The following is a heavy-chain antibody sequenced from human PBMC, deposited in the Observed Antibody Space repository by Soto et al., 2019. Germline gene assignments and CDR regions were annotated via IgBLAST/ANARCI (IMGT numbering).Heavy chain of an antibody. D-gene: IGHD2-15*01. J-gene: IGHJ5*02. CDR3: ARDKGGYCSGGSCYTPWYNWFDP. V-gene: IGHV1-69*04. Sequence: GASVKVSCKASGGTFSSYTISWVRQAPGQGLEWMGRIIPILGIANYAQKFQGRVTITADKSTSTAYMELSSLRSEDTAVYYCARDKGGYCSGGSCYTPWYNWFDPWGQGTLVTVLL. CDR1: GGTFSSYT. CDR2: IIPILGIA.